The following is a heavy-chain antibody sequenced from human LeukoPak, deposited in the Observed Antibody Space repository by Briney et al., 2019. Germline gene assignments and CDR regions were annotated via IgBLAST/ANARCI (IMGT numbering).Heavy chain of an antibody. D-gene: IGHD6-13*01. CDR1: GYTFTSYY. J-gene: IGHJ6*02. V-gene: IGHV1-46*01. CDR3: ARERSDTPGYSSSFHYYYYYGMDV. Sequence: ASVKVSCKASGYTFTSYYMHWVRQAPGQGLEWMGIINPSGGSTSYAQKFQGRVTMTRDTSTSTVYMELSSLRSEDTAVYYCARERSDTPGYSSSFHYYYYYGMDVWGQGTTVTVSS. CDR2: INPSGGST.